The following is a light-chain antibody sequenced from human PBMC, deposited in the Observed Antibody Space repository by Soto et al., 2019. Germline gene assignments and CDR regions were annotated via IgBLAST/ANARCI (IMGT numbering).Light chain of an antibody. Sequence: QSVLTQPPSVYGAPGQRVTISCTGSSSNIGAGYDVHWYQQLPGTAPKLLIYGNSNRPSGVPDRFSGSKSGTSASLAITGLQAEDEADYYCQSYDSSLSAYVFGTGTRSPS. CDR2: GNS. CDR3: QSYDSSLSAYV. J-gene: IGLJ1*01. V-gene: IGLV1-40*01. CDR1: SSNIGAGYD.